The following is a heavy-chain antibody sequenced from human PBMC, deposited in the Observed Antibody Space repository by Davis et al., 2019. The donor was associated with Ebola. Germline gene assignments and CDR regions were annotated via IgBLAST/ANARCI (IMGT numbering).Heavy chain of an antibody. CDR1: GFTVSSNY. J-gene: IGHJ5*01. CDR2: IYSGGST. CDR3: ARAIAVAGWFDP. D-gene: IGHD6-19*01. Sequence: GGSLRLSCAASGFTVSSNYMSWVRQAPGKGLEWVSVIYSGGSTYYADSVKGRFTISRDNSKNTLYLQMGSLRAEDMAVYYCARAIAVAGWFDPWGQGTMVTVSS. V-gene: IGHV3-66*01.